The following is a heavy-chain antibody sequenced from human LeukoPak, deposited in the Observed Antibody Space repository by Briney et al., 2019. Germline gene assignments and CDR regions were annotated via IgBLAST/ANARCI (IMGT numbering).Heavy chain of an antibody. J-gene: IGHJ4*02. CDR3: ARRDFTSEHFGY. CDR2: IYPGDSDT. D-gene: IGHD1-14*01. V-gene: IGHV5-51*01. CDR1: VFSFTTYW. Sequence: GESLKISCKGSVFSFTTYWIGWVRQMPGRGLEWMGIIYPGDSDTRYSPSFQGQVTISADKSISTAYLQWSSLKASDTAIYYCARRDFTSEHFGYWGQGTLVTLSS.